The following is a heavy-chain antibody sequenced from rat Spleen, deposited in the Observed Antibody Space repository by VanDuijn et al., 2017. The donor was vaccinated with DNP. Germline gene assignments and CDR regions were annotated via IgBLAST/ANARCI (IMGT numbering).Heavy chain of an antibody. CDR2: ISTSGGST. CDR1: GFTFSSFP. CDR3: TRSIDY. Sequence: EVQLVESGGGLVQPGRSMKLSCAASGFTFSSFPMAWVRQAPTKGLEWVATISTSGGSTYYRDSVKGRFTISRDNAKSTLYLQMNSLRSEDTATYYCTRSIDYWGQGVMVTVSS. V-gene: IGHV5-46*01. J-gene: IGHJ2*01.